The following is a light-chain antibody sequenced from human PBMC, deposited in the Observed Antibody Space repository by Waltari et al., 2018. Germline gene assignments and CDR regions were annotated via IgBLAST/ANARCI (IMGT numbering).Light chain of an antibody. CDR1: TRDIGSYDL. Sequence: QSALTQPASVSGTPGQSITISCTGTTRDIGSYDLFSWYQQHPGAAPKLLICEVFTRPPDSFRRVSGSTSGSTAFLTISGRQPEDDADYYCCSYAVRGTYVFGSGTKVTV. CDR2: EVF. CDR3: CSYAVRGTYV. V-gene: IGLV2-23*02. J-gene: IGLJ1*01.